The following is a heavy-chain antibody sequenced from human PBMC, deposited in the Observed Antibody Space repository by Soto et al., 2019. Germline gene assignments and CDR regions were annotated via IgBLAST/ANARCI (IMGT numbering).Heavy chain of an antibody. J-gene: IGHJ4*02. D-gene: IGHD2-15*01. V-gene: IGHV3-30-3*01. CDR1: GFTFSSYA. Sequence: PGGSLRLSCAASGFTFSSYAMHWVRQAPGKGLEWVAVISYDGSNKYYADSVKGRFTISRDNSKNTLYLQMNSLRAEDTAVYYCARAGIVVVVAATHLDYWGQGTLVTVSS. CDR3: ARAGIVVVVAATHLDY. CDR2: ISYDGSNK.